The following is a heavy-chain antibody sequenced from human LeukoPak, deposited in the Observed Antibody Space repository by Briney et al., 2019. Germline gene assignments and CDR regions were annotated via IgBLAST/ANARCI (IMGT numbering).Heavy chain of an antibody. J-gene: IGHJ4*02. Sequence: ASLKVSCKASGYTFTDYYMHWVRQARGQGLEWMGWINPNSGGTYSAQKFQGWVTMTRDTSISTPYMELSRLTSDDTAVYYCARANALHCSSTSCLFDYWGQGTLVTVSS. CDR2: INPNSGGT. D-gene: IGHD2-2*01. CDR3: ARANALHCSSTSCLFDY. CDR1: GYTFTDYY. V-gene: IGHV1-2*04.